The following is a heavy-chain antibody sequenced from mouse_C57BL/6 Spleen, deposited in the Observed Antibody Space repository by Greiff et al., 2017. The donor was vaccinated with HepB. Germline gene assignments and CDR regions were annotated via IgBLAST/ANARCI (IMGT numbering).Heavy chain of an antibody. CDR3: ARDSGYYGSSNYFDY. Sequence: VQLKQSGPELVKPGASVKIPCKASGYTFTDYNMDWVKQSHGKSLEWIGDINPNNGGTIYNQKFKGKATLTVDKSSSTAYMELRSLTSEDTAVYYCARDSGYYGSSNYFDYWGQGTTLTVSS. J-gene: IGHJ2*01. D-gene: IGHD1-1*01. V-gene: IGHV1-18*01. CDR2: INPNNGGT. CDR1: GYTFTDYN.